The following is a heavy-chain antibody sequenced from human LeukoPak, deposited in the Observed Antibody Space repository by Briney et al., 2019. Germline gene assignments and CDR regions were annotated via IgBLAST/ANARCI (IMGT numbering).Heavy chain of an antibody. CDR3: ACGYSSSWYVDY. V-gene: IGHV1-69*13. CDR1: GGTFSSYA. CDR2: IIPIFGTA. D-gene: IGHD6-13*01. J-gene: IGHJ4*02. Sequence: TVKVSCKASGGTFSSYAISWVRQAPGQGLEWMGGIIPIFGTANYAQKFQGRVTITADESTSTAYMELSSLRSEDTAVYYCACGYSSSWYVDYWGQGTLVTVSS.